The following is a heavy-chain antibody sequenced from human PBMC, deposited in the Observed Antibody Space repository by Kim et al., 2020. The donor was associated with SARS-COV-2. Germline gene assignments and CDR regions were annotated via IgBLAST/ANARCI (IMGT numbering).Heavy chain of an antibody. CDR3: TTRGGHRRLAQ. CDR1: GGTVSSFA. CDR2: IIPSFGTP. V-gene: IGHV1-69*13. J-gene: IGHJ4*02. Sequence: SVKVSCKASGGTVSSFAFSWVRQAPGQGLEWMGGIIPSFGTPSYPQKFQGRITITADGPTNTVYMELSSLTSDDTAVYYCTTRGGHRRLAQWGRGTLVIVSS.